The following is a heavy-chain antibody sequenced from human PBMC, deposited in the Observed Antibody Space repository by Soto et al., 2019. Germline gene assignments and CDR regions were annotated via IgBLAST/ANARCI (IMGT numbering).Heavy chain of an antibody. CDR2: ISGSGSTI. CDR1: GFAGRSGS. V-gene: IGHV3-23*01. CDR3: AKVFYYYDSSGYYYFDY. D-gene: IGHD3-22*01. J-gene: IGHJ4*02. Sequence: GGSVRRCCAAWGFAGRSGSGGWVRQAPGKGPEWISSISGSGSTIYYADSVKGRFTISRDNSKNTLYLQMSSLRAEDTAVYYCAKVFYYYDSSGYYYFDYWGQGP.